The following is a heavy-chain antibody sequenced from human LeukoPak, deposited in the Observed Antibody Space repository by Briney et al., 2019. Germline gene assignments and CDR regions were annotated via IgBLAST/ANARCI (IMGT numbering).Heavy chain of an antibody. V-gene: IGHV3-23*01. CDR2: ISDTDGST. CDR3: AKGYRGNYDY. CDR1: ALTFSRYA. Sequence: PGGSLRLYCPASALTFSRYAMTWVRQAPGKGLEWVSAISDTDGSTYYADSVKGRFTISRDNSKNTLYLQMNSLRAEDTAVYYCAKGYRGNYDYWGQGTLVTVSS. J-gene: IGHJ4*02. D-gene: IGHD1-26*01.